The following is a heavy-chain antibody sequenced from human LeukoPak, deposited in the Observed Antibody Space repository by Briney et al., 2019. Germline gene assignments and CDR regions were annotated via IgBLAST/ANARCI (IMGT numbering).Heavy chain of an antibody. CDR2: IYYSGST. CDR1: GGSFSGYY. J-gene: IGHJ4*02. CDR3: ASSGVLRYFDWLSKHQNFDY. V-gene: IGHV4-34*01. Sequence: SETLSLTCAVYGGSFSGYYWSWIRQPPGKGLEWIGSIYYSGSTYYNPSLKSRVTISVDTSKNQFSLKLSSVTAADTAVYYCASSGVLRYFDWLSKHQNFDYWGQGTLVTVSS. D-gene: IGHD3-9*01.